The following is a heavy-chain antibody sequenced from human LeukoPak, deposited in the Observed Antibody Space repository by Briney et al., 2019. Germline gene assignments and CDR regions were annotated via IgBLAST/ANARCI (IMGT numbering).Heavy chain of an antibody. J-gene: IGHJ5*02. D-gene: IGHD3-16*01. CDR1: GGSISSSSYY. Sequence: SETLSLTCTVFGGSISSSSYYWGWIRQPPGKVLEWIGSIYYSGSTYYNPSLKSRVTISVDTSKNQFSLKLSSVTAADTAVYYCARQGRYVWFDPWGQGTLVTVSS. CDR2: IYYSGST. CDR3: ARQGRYVWFDP. V-gene: IGHV4-39*01.